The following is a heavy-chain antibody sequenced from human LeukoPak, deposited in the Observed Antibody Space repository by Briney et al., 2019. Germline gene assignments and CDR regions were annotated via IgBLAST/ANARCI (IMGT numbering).Heavy chain of an antibody. Sequence: SVKVSCKASGFTFTSSAMQWVRQARGQRLEWIGWIVVGSGNTNYAQKFQERVTITGDMSTSTAYMELSSLRSEDTAVYYCAAARYCSGGSCYYDYWGQGTLVTVSS. D-gene: IGHD2-15*01. CDR2: IVVGSGNT. CDR3: AAARYCSGGSCYYDY. V-gene: IGHV1-58*02. CDR1: GFTFTSSA. J-gene: IGHJ4*02.